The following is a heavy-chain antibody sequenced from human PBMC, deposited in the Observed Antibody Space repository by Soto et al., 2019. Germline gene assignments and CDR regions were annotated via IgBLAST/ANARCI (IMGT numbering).Heavy chain of an antibody. CDR3: ARDLGTDYGDYRGGYFDL. J-gene: IGHJ2*01. D-gene: IGHD4-17*01. Sequence: VQLVQSGAEVKKPGASVKVSCKASGYTFTSYGISWVRQAPGQGLEWMGWISAYNGNTNYAQKLQGRVTMTTDTSTSTAYMELRSLRSDDTAVYYCARDLGTDYGDYRGGYFDLWGRGTLVTVSS. CDR2: ISAYNGNT. CDR1: GYTFTSYG. V-gene: IGHV1-18*01.